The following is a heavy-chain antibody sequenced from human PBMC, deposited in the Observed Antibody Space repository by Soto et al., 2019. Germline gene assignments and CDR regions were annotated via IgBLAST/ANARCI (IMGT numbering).Heavy chain of an antibody. J-gene: IGHJ6*02. CDR2: IYYSGST. D-gene: IGHD3-10*01. Sequence: PSETLSLTCTVSGGSISSSSYYWGWIRQPPGKGLEWIGSIYYSGSTYYNPSLKSRVTISADTSKNQFSLKLSSVTAADTAVYYCATLWFGELEAYYYGMDVWGQGTKVTVSS. CDR1: GGSISSSSYY. CDR3: ATLWFGELEAYYYGMDV. V-gene: IGHV4-39*01.